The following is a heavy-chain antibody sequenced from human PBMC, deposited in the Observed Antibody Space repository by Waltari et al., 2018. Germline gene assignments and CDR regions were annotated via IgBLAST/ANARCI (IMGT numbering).Heavy chain of an antibody. J-gene: IGHJ4*02. V-gene: IGHV1-69-2*01. CDR3: APLPGGSGQTFDY. D-gene: IGHD3-10*01. CDR1: GYTFTDYY. Sequence: EVQLLQSGAEVKKPGATVKISCKSSGYTFTDYYIHWVKQTPGKGLEWMGRVGPKDGETIYAEKFQDRVTITADTSTDTSYLELSSLRSDDTAVYYCAPLPGGSGQTFDYWGQGTLLTVSS. CDR2: VGPKDGET.